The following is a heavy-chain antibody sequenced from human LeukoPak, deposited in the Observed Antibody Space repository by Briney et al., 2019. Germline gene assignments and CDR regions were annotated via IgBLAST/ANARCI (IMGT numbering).Heavy chain of an antibody. CDR3: ARELYSSSWYGYNWFDP. J-gene: IGHJ5*02. D-gene: IGHD6-13*01. CDR1: GYTFTGYY. V-gene: IGHV1-2*04. Sequence: ASVKVSCKASGYTFTGYYMHWVRQAPGQGLEWMGWINPNSGGTNYAQKFQGWVTMTRVTSISTAYMELSRLRSDDTAVYYCARELYSSSWYGYNWFDPWGQGTLVTVSS. CDR2: INPNSGGT.